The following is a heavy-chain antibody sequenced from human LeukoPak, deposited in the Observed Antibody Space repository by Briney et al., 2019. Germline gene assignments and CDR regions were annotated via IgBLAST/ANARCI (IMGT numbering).Heavy chain of an antibody. CDR3: AVVVVPAAVVHYYYYMDV. Sequence: ASVKVSCKASGYTFTSYTMHWVRQARGQRLEWMGWINAGNGNTKYSQEFQGRVTITADKSTSTAYMELSSLRSEDTAVYYCAVVVVPAAVVHYYYYMDVWGKGTTVTVSS. D-gene: IGHD2-2*01. CDR2: INAGNGNT. J-gene: IGHJ6*03. CDR1: GYTFTSYT. V-gene: IGHV1-3*03.